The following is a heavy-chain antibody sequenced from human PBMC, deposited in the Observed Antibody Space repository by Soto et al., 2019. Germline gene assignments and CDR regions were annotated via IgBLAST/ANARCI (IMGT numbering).Heavy chain of an antibody. CDR2: ISWNSGSI. CDR1: GFTFGDDA. V-gene: IGHV3-9*01. J-gene: IGHJ4*02. D-gene: IGHD6-6*01. CDR3: AKLERFVSNSSSSCEDY. Sequence: EVQLVESGGSLVQPGRSLRLSCAASGFTFGDDAMHWVRQAPRKGLEWVSGISWNSGSIGYADSVKGRFTISRDNAKNSLYLQMNSLRAEDTALYYRAKLERFVSNSSSSCEDYWGQGTLVTVSS.